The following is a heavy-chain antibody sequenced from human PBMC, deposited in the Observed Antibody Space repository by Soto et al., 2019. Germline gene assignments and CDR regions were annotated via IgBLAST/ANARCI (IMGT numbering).Heavy chain of an antibody. CDR3: ARAIYYYDSSGYNDY. CDR1: GGSIRGGGYY. CDR2: IYYSGST. V-gene: IGHV4-31*03. J-gene: IGHJ4*02. Sequence: SETLSLTCTVSGGSIRGGGYYWSWIRQHPGKGLEWIGYIYYSGSTYYNPSLKSRVTISVDTSKDQFSLKLSSVTAADTAVYYCARAIYYYDSSGYNDYWGQGTLVTVSS. D-gene: IGHD3-22*01.